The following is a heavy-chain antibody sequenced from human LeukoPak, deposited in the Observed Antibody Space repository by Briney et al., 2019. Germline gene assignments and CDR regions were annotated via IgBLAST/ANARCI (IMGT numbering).Heavy chain of an antibody. CDR1: GGSFSGYY. CDR2: INHSGST. V-gene: IGHV4-34*01. CDR3: ARYGDPGAFDI. D-gene: IGHD4-17*01. Sequence: SETLSLTCAVYGGSFSGYYWSWIRQPPGKGLEWIGEINHSGSTNYNPSLKSRVTISVDTSKNQFSLKLSSVTAADTAVYYCARYGDPGAFDIWGQGTMVTVSS. J-gene: IGHJ3*02.